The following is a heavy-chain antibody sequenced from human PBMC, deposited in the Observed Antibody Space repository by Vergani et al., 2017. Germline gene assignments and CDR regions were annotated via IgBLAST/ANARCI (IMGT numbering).Heavy chain of an antibody. CDR3: AREWAAYYYDSSGYRYNGFDP. CDR1: GGTFSSYA. J-gene: IGHJ5*02. CDR2: IIPIFGTA. D-gene: IGHD3-22*01. Sequence: QVQLVQSGAEVKKPGSSVKVSCKASGGTFSSYAISWVRQAPGQGLEWMGGIIPIFGTANYAQKFQGGVTITADESTSTAYMELSSLRSEDTAVYYWAREWAAYYYDSSGYRYNGFDPWGQGTLVTVSS. V-gene: IGHV1-69*01.